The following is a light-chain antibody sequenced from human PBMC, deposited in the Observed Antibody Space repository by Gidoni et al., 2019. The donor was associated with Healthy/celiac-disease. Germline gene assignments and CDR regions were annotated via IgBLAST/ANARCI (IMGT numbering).Light chain of an antibody. J-gene: IGKJ4*01. CDR3: KQYGSSPLT. V-gene: IGKV3-20*01. CDR1: QSVSSSY. Sequence: PGTLSLSPGERATLSCRASQSVSSSYLAWYQQKPGQAPRLLIYGASSRATGIPDRFSGSGSGTDFTLTISRLEPEDFAVYYCKQYGSSPLTLGGGTKVEIK. CDR2: GAS.